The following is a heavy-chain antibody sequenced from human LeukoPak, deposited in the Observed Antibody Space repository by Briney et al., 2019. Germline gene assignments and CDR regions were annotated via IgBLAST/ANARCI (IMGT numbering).Heavy chain of an antibody. Sequence: GGSLRLSCVASGVTFSSYAMIWVRQAPGKGLEWLSTISGNGDNTYYVDSVKGRFTISRDNSKSTLFLQMNSLRAEDTAVYYCAKDRRGAYYGSGSFDYWGQGTLVTVSS. V-gene: IGHV3-23*01. J-gene: IGHJ4*02. CDR2: ISGNGDNT. D-gene: IGHD3-10*01. CDR3: AKDRRGAYYGSGSFDY. CDR1: GVTFSSYA.